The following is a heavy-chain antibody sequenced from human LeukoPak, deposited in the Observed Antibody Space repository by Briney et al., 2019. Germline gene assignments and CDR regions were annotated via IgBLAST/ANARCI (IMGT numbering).Heavy chain of an antibody. V-gene: IGHV1-2*02. CDR1: GYTFTGYY. Sequence: ASVKVSCKASGYTFTGYYMHWVRQAPGQGLEWMGWINPNSGGTNYAQKFQGRVTMTRDTSISTAYMELSRLRSDDTAVYYCARLPRRRAAAGTYFDYWGQGTLVTVSS. D-gene: IGHD6-13*01. CDR3: ARLPRRRAAAGTYFDY. J-gene: IGHJ4*02. CDR2: INPNSGGT.